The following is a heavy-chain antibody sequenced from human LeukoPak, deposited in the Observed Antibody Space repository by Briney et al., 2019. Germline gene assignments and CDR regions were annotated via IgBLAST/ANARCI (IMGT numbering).Heavy chain of an antibody. V-gene: IGHV3-21*01. J-gene: IGHJ6*03. D-gene: IGHD4-23*01. Sequence: GGSLRLSCAASGFTFSSYSMNWVRQAPGKGLEWVSSISSGSSYIYYADSVKGRFTISRDNAKNSLYLQMNSLRAEDTAVYYCARDLRTAVVTVYYYYYMDVWGKGTTVTVSS. CDR3: ARDLRTAVVTVYYYYYMDV. CDR2: ISSGSSYI. CDR1: GFTFSSYS.